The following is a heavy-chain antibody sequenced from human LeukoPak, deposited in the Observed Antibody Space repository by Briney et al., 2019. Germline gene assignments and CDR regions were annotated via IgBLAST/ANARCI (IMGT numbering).Heavy chain of an antibody. V-gene: IGHV3-21*01. CDR3: ARDRHKYNYDSGGYPPY. CDR2: ISTSSSYI. J-gene: IGHJ4*02. D-gene: IGHD3-22*01. Sequence: GGSLRLSCAASAFTFSSYSMNWVRQAPGKGLEWVSFISTSSSYIYYADSVKGRFTISRDNARNSLYLQMNTLRAEDTAVYYCARDRHKYNYDSGGYPPYWGQGTLVTVSS. CDR1: AFTFSSYS.